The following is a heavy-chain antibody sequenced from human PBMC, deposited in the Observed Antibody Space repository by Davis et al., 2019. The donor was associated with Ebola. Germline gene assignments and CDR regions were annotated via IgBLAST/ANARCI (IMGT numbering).Heavy chain of an antibody. CDR2: IKQDGSEK. D-gene: IGHD2-2*02. CDR3: ARMFCSSSTCYTDAFDI. J-gene: IGHJ3*02. V-gene: IGHV3-7*01. CDR1: GFTFRPYW. Sequence: PGRPLRPPCAASGFTFRPYWMSWFPQAPGKGLKWLANIKQDGSEKYYVDSVKGRFTISRDNAKNSLYLQMNSLRAEDTAVYYCARMFCSSSTCYTDAFDIWGQGTLVTVSS.